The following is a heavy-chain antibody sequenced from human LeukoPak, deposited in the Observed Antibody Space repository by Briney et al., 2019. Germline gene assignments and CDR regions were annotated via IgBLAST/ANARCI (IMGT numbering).Heavy chain of an antibody. Sequence: GGSLRLSCAASGVTVSNNYMNWVRQAPGKGLEWVSLIFSNGDTHYADSVKGRFTISRNSSKNTLYLQMNSRRAEDTAVYYCAKGTRGAAGPDRGIHWGQGTLVTVSS. D-gene: IGHD6-13*01. CDR2: IFSNGDT. CDR1: GVTVSNNY. V-gene: IGHV3-66*01. J-gene: IGHJ4*02. CDR3: AKGTRGAAGPDRGIH.